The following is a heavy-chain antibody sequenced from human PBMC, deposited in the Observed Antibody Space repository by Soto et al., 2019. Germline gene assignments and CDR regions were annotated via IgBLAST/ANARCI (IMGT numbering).Heavy chain of an antibody. CDR1: GYDFTTYG. Sequence: QVHLVQSGAEVKKSGASVKVSCKGSGYDFTTYGITWVRQAPGQGLEWRAWISAHNGNTDYAQKLQGRVTVTRDTSKSTAYMELRSLRCDDTAVYYCARGRYGDYWGQGALVTVSS. CDR3: ARGRYGDY. V-gene: IGHV1-18*01. D-gene: IGHD1-1*01. J-gene: IGHJ4*02. CDR2: ISAHNGNT.